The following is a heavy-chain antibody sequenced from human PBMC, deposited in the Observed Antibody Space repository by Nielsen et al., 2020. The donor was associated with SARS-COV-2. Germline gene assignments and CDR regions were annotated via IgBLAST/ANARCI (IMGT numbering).Heavy chain of an antibody. CDR2: INPSGGST. Sequence: ASVKVSCKASGHTFTSYFIHWVRQAPGPGLEWMGIINPSGGSTSYAQKLQGRVTMTTDTSTSTAYMELRSLRSDDTAVYYCARDINHYDFWSGYYTGWYFDLWGRGTLVTVSS. V-gene: IGHV1-46*01. CDR1: GHTFTSYF. J-gene: IGHJ2*01. CDR3: ARDINHYDFWSGYYTGWYFDL. D-gene: IGHD3-3*01.